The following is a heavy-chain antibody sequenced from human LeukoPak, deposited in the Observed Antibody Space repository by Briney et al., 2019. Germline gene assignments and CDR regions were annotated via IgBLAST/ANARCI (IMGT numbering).Heavy chain of an antibody. Sequence: TSETVSYKASGCTFTSSAMQWVRQARGQRLEWIGRIVVGSGNTNYAQKFQERVTITRDMSTSTAYMELRSLRSEDTAVYYCAATLRYFDWLFPGGPDRYYYGMDVWRQATTVTVSS. CDR3: AATLRYFDWLFPGGPDRYYYGMDV. V-gene: IGHV1-58*02. D-gene: IGHD3-9*01. CDR2: IVVGSGNT. CDR1: GCTFTSSA. J-gene: IGHJ6*02.